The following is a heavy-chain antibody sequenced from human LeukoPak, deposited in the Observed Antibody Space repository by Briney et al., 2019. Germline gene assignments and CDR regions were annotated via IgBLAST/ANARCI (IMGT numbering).Heavy chain of an antibody. CDR2: IKEDGSET. CDR1: GFTFSSYW. V-gene: IGHV3-7*03. CDR3: ARAGGGYFDY. Sequence: GGSLRLSCAVSGFTFSSYWMSWVRQPPGMGLELVANIKEDGSETYYVDSVKGRFTISRDNAGNSVYLQLDRLRAGDTAVYYCARAGGGYFDYWGQGTLVTVSS. J-gene: IGHJ4*02. D-gene: IGHD4-23*01.